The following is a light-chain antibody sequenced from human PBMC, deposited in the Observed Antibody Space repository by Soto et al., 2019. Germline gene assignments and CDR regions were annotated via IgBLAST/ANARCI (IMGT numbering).Light chain of an antibody. CDR2: WAS. V-gene: IGKV4-1*01. CDR1: QSVLYSSNNKNY. Sequence: DIVMTQSPVSLAVSLGERATINCKSSQSVLYSSNNKNYLAWYQQKPGQPPQLLIYWASTRESGVPDRFSGSGSVTDFTLTISNLQAEDGAVYYCQQYYNAPLTFGGGTKVEIK. J-gene: IGKJ4*01. CDR3: QQYYNAPLT.